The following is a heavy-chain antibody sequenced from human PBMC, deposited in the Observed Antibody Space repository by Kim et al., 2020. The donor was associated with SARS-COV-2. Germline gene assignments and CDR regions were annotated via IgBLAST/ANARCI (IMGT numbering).Heavy chain of an antibody. D-gene: IGHD1-26*01. CDR3: AKDGGVGATEKYFNY. CDR2: ISFDGNAK. V-gene: IGHV3-30*18. Sequence: GGSLRLSCAASGFTFSSYGMHWVRQAPGKGLEWVAVISFDGNAKFYADSVKGRFTISRDNSKNTLYLQMNSLRDEDTAVYYCAKDGGVGATEKYFNYWGQGTPVTVSA. J-gene: IGHJ1*01. CDR1: GFTFSSYG.